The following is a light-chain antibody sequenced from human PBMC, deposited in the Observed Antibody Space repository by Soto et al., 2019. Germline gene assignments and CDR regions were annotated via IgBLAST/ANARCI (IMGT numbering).Light chain of an antibody. CDR1: QTISGW. Sequence: DIQMTQFPSTPSASVGDRVTITCRASQTISGWLAWYQQKPGKAPRLLIYDASTLDSGVPSRFSGTESETEFTLTISSLQSEDFAVYYCQQYNNWPLTFGQGTKVDIK. CDR2: DAS. J-gene: IGKJ1*01. CDR3: QQYNNWPLT. V-gene: IGKV1-5*01.